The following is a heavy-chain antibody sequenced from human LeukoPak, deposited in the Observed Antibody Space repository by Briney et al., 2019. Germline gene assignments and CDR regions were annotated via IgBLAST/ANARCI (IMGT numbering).Heavy chain of an antibody. CDR2: IIPIFGTA. CDR3: ARVGYSSSWPYQFDY. Sequence: SVKLSFKSSGASFSSYGFNLIRQAQGQGHEWVGGIIPIFGTANYAQKFQGRVTITADESTSTAYMELSSLRSEDTAVYYCARVGYSSSWPYQFDYWGQGTLVTVSS. D-gene: IGHD6-13*01. J-gene: IGHJ4*02. CDR1: GASFSSYG. V-gene: IGHV1-69*13.